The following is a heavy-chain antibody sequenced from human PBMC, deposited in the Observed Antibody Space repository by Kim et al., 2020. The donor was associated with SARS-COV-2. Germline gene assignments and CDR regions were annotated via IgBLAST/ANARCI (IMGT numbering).Heavy chain of an antibody. D-gene: IGHD5-12*01. CDR3: ARVPQDRWLRFSFAFDI. J-gene: IGHJ3*02. Sequence: SETLSLTCTVSGGSISSYYWSWIRQPPRKGLEWIGYIYYSGSTNYNPSLKSRVTISVDTSKNQFSLKLSSVTAADTAVYYCARVPQDRWLRFSFAFDIWGQGTMVTVSS. CDR1: GGSISSYY. CDR2: IYYSGST. V-gene: IGHV4-59*01.